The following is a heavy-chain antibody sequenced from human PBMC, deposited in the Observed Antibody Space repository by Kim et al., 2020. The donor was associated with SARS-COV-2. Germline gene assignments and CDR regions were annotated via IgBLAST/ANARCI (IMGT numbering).Heavy chain of an antibody. V-gene: IGHV3-30*02. Sequence: YADAVQGRFPSSRDNAKNTLYLKRNSLRAEDTAVYYCAKGGGWLEDAFDIWGQGTMVTVSS. CDR3: AKGGGWLEDAFDI. J-gene: IGHJ3*02. D-gene: IGHD6-19*01.